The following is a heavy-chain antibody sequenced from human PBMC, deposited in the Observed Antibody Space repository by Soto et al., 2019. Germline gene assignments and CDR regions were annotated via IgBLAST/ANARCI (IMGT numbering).Heavy chain of an antibody. Sequence: QVQLQESGPGLLKPSGTLSLSCAVSGDSISSDDWWSWVRQPPGKGLEWIGEIYHTGNTNYNPSLKSRVTISVDKSTNQFSLKLNSVTAADTAVYYCARRPYYLDYWGQGILVTVSS. CDR3: ARRPYYLDY. CDR1: GDSISSDDW. V-gene: IGHV4-4*02. CDR2: IYHTGNT. J-gene: IGHJ4*02.